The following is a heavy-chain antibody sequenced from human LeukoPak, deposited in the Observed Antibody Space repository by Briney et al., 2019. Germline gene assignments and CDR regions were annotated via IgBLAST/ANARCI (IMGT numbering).Heavy chain of an antibody. CDR2: INPSGSST. CDR1: GYTFTSYY. Sequence: GASVKVSCKASGYTFTSYYMHWVRQAPGQGLEWMGIINPSGSSTSYAQKFQGRVTMTRDTSTSTVYMELSSLRSEDTAVYYCARALLTTRGSGWEYNWFDPWGQGTLVTVSS. D-gene: IGHD6-19*01. V-gene: IGHV1-46*01. CDR3: ARALLTTRGSGWEYNWFDP. J-gene: IGHJ5*02.